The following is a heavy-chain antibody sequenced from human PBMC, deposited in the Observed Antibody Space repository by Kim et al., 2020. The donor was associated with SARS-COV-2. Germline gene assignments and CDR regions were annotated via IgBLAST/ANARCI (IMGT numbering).Heavy chain of an antibody. Sequence: SETLSLTCTVSGGSISSYYWSWIRQPPGKGLEWIGYIYYSGSTNYNPSLKSRVTISVDTSKNQFSLKLSSVTAADTAVYYCARDRLEMATIRYYYYGMDVWSQGTTVTVS. D-gene: IGHD5-12*01. CDR3: ARDRLEMATIRYYYYGMDV. J-gene: IGHJ6*02. CDR1: GGSISSYY. CDR2: IYYSGST. V-gene: IGHV4-59*13.